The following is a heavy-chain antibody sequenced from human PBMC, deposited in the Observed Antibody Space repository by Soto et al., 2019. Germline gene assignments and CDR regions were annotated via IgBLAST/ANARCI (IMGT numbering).Heavy chain of an antibody. Sequence: PGGSLRLSCAASGFTFSSYSMNWVRQAPGKGLEWVSYIGSTTSTIYYADSVKGRFTISRDNAKNSLYLQMNSLRAEDTAVYYCARAYVGYSYGYGWLYPCGQGTLVTVSS. CDR2: IGSTTSTI. J-gene: IGHJ5*02. D-gene: IGHD5-18*01. CDR3: ARAYVGYSYGYGWLYP. V-gene: IGHV3-48*01. CDR1: GFTFSSYS.